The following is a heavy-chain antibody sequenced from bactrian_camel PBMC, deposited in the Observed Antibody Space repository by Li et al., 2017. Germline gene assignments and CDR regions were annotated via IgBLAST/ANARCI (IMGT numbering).Heavy chain of an antibody. CDR1: GYTYSGHC. V-gene: IGHV3S6*01. CDR2: IYSDGGTT. J-gene: IGHJ6*01. D-gene: IGHD5*01. CDR3: AGWGSRVDFSF. Sequence: VQLVESGGGSVQAGGSLRLSCAFSGYTYSGHCMGWVRQAPGKGLEWVAGIYSDGGTTCYPDSAKGRFTVSRDNAKNTLYLQLNTLKTEDTAMYYCAGWGSRVDFSFWGQGTQVTVS.